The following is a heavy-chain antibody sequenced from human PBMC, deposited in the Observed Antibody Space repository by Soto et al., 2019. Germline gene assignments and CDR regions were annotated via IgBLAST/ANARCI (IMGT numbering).Heavy chain of an antibody. CDR2: INGVGSYL. J-gene: IGHJ6*02. D-gene: IGHD3-10*01. V-gene: IGHV3-21*02. CDR3: VRVGITFMRRSIRGDHYVLDV. CDR1: GFTFSSYT. Sequence: EGRLVESGGGLVKPGGSLRISCVASGFTFSSYTMNWVRQAPGKGLEWVSNINGVGSYLYYIDSVQGRFTISRDKAKNTLYMQMTSLRVEEMAVYYCVRVGITFMRRSIRGDHYVLDVWGHGPTVTVSS.